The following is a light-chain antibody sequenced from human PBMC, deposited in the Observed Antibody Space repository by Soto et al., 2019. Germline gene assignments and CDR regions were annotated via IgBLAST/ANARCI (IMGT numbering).Light chain of an antibody. CDR2: AVS. J-gene: IGKJ1*01. V-gene: IGKV1-39*01. CDR1: QSISTY. Sequence: DVQISHCPSSLAASVGDRVTITCRASQSISTYLNWYQHKPGKAPKVLIYAVSSLQSGVPSRFSGSGSGTDFTLTITSLQPEDSATYYCQHSYGTPRTFGQGTKVDIK. CDR3: QHSYGTPRT.